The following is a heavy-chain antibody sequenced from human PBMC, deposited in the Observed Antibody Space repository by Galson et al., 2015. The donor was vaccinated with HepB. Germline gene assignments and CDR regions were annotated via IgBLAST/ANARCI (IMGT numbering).Heavy chain of an antibody. D-gene: IGHD6-19*01. CDR2: IIPILGIA. CDR3: ARGGSGLPFDY. CDR1: GGTFSSYA. Sequence: SVKVSCKASGGTFSSYAISWVRQAPGQGLEWMGRIIPILGIANYAQKFQGRVTITADKSTSTAYMELSGLRSEDTAVYYCARGGSGLPFDYWGQGTLVTVSS. J-gene: IGHJ4*02. V-gene: IGHV1-69*04.